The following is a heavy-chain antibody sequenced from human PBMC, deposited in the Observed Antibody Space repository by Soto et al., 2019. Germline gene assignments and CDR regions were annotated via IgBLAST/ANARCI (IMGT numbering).Heavy chain of an antibody. V-gene: IGHV1-69*13. CDR3: ARTSSNYVNLFDY. D-gene: IGHD4-4*01. J-gene: IGHJ4*02. CDR1: GGTFSSYA. CDR2: IIPIFGTA. Sequence: SVKVSCKASGGTFSSYAISWVRQAPGQGLEWMGGIIPIFGTANYAQKFQGRVTITADESTSTAYMELSSLRSEDTAVYYCARTSSNYVNLFDYWGQGTLVTVSS.